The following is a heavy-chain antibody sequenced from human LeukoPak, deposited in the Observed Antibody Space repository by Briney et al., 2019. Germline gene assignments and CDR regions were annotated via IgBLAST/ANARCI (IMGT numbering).Heavy chain of an antibody. J-gene: IGHJ4*02. Sequence: TLSLTCTVSGYSISSGYYWGWIRQPPGKGLEWIGSIYHSGSTYYNPSLKSRVTISVDTSKNQFSLKLSSVTAADTAVYYCARGALMYYYDSSGYSFDYWGQGTLVTVSS. V-gene: IGHV4-38-2*02. CDR1: GYSISSGYY. CDR2: IYHSGST. CDR3: ARGALMYYYDSSGYSFDY. D-gene: IGHD3-22*01.